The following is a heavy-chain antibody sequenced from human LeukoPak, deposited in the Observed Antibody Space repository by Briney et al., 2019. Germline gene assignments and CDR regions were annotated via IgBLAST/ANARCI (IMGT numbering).Heavy chain of an antibody. Sequence: ASVKVSCKASGYTFTSYYMHWVRQAPGQGLEWMGIINPSGGSTSYAQKFQGRVTMTRDTSTSTVYMELSSLRSEDTAVYYCARDPQGVGAAGTLSFDYGAREPWSPSPQ. CDR1: GYTFTSYY. CDR2: INPSGGST. CDR3: ARDPQGVGAAGTLSFDY. D-gene: IGHD1-26*01. J-gene: IGHJ4*02. V-gene: IGHV1-46*01.